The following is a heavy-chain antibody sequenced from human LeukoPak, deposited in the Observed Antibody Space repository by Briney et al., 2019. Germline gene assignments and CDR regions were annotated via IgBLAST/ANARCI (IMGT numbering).Heavy chain of an antibody. D-gene: IGHD6-13*01. J-gene: IGHJ5*02. CDR2: IYYSGST. CDR3: ARDLRRAAAGTGPLNRGLWFDP. CDR1: GGSISSSSYY. V-gene: IGHV4-39*07. Sequence: PSETLSLTCTVSGGSISSSSYYWGWIRQPPGKGLEWIGSIYYSGSTYYNPSLKSRVTISVDTSKNQFSLKLGSVTAADTAVYYCARDLRRAAAGTGPLNRGLWFDPWGQGTLVTVSS.